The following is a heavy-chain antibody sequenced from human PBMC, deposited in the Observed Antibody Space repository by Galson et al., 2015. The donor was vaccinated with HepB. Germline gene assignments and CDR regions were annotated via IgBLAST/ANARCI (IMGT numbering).Heavy chain of an antibody. V-gene: IGHV3-30*03. D-gene: IGHD6-19*01. CDR3: ARVLSSGWTRQFDY. J-gene: IGHJ4*02. CDR2: ISYDGNNK. Sequence: LRLSCAASGFTFSHYGMHWVRQAPGKGLEWVTAISYDGNNKYYADSVKGRFTISRDNSKNTVSLQMNGLTTEDTAVYFCARVLSSGWTRQFDYWGQGTLVAVSS. CDR1: GFTFSHYG.